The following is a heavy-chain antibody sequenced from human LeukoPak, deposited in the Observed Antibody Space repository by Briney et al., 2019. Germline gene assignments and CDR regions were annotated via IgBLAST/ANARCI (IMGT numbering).Heavy chain of an antibody. V-gene: IGHV3-48*01. Sequence: GSLRLSCAASGFTLSPYIVNWIRQAPGKGLEWVSYINSIRTTYYADSVAGRLTITRDNAKNSVYLQMNSLRVEDTAVYYCARSVEGSFDYWGQGTVVTVSP. CDR1: GFTLSPYI. D-gene: IGHD6-19*01. CDR2: INSIRTT. CDR3: ARSVEGSFDY. J-gene: IGHJ4*02.